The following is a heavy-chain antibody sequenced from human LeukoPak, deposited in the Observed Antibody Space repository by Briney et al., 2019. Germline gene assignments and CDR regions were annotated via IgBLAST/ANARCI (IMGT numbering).Heavy chain of an antibody. D-gene: IGHD5-24*01. CDR2: TSATSGST. Sequence: ETLSLTCTVSGGSISSYYWSWVRQAPGKGLEWVSTTSATSGSTYYADFVKGRFTISRDNSKYTLYLQMNSLRADDTAVYYCANTNDRDGDFNGDCWGQGTLVTVSS. CDR1: GGSISSYY. J-gene: IGHJ4*02. V-gene: IGHV3-23*01. CDR3: ANTNDRDGDFNGDC.